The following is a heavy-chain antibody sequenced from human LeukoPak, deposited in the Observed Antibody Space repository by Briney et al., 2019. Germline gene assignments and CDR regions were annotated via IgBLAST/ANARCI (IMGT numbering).Heavy chain of an antibody. V-gene: IGHV3-33*08. CDR1: GFTFSDYA. CDR3: ARDRRRGLNWFDP. J-gene: IGHJ5*02. CDR2: IWYDGSNN. D-gene: IGHD3-10*01. Sequence: PGGSLRLSCAASGFTFSDYAIHWVRQAPGKGLEWVAVIWYDGSNNYYADSVKGRFTISRDNSKNTLYLQMNSLRAEDTAVYYCARDRRRGLNWFDPWGQGTLVTVSS.